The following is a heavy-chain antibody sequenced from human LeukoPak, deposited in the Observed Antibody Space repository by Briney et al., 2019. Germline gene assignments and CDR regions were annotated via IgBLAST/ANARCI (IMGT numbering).Heavy chain of an antibody. CDR3: ATGAGELSFDY. CDR1: GYTFTGYY. Sequence: ASVKVSCKASGYTFTGYYMHWVRQAPGKGLEWMGGFDPEDGETIYAQKFQGRVTMTEDTSTDTAYMELSSLRSEDTAVYYCATGAGELSFDYWGQGTLVTVSS. V-gene: IGHV1-24*01. CDR2: FDPEDGET. D-gene: IGHD1-26*01. J-gene: IGHJ4*02.